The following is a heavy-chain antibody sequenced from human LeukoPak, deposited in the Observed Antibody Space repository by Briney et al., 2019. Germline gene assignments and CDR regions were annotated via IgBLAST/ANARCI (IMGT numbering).Heavy chain of an antibody. Sequence: GASVKVSCKASGYTFTGYYMHWVRPAPAQGREWMGWINPNSGGTNYAQKFQGRVTMTRDTSISTAYMELSRLRSYDTAVYYCASDSRSSWFYYYYMDVWGKGTTVTVSS. CDR2: INPNSGGT. V-gene: IGHV1-2*02. CDR1: GYTFTGYY. J-gene: IGHJ6*03. D-gene: IGHD6-6*01. CDR3: ASDSRSSWFYYYYMDV.